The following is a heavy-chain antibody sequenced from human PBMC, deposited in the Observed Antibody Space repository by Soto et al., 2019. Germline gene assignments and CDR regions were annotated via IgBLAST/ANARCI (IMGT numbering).Heavy chain of an antibody. J-gene: IGHJ4*02. CDR3: AREGIVPAAHSLDY. CDR1: GYTFTSYD. V-gene: IGHV1-8*01. D-gene: IGHD2-2*01. Sequence: QVQLVQSGAEVKKPGASVKVSCKASGYTFTSYDINWVRQATGQGLEWMGWMNPNSGNTGYAQKFRGRVTMTRNTSISTAYMELSSLRSEDTAVYYCAREGIVPAAHSLDYWGQGTLVTVSS. CDR2: MNPNSGNT.